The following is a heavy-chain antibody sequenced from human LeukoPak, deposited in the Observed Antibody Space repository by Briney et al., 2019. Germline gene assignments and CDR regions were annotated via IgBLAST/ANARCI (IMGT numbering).Heavy chain of an antibody. Sequence: PSETLSLTCIVSGGSLSNYYWSWIRQPAGKGLEWIGRVYSTGSTNYNPSLKSRITMTVDTSMNQISLKMSSVTAADTAVYFCARVVYDFWSGEGAFDMWGQGTRVTVSS. V-gene: IGHV4-4*07. J-gene: IGHJ3*02. CDR3: ARVVYDFWSGEGAFDM. D-gene: IGHD3-3*01. CDR2: VYSTGST. CDR1: GGSLSNYY.